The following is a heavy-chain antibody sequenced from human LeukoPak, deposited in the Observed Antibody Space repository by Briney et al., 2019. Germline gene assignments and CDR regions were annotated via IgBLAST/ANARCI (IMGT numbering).Heavy chain of an antibody. J-gene: IGHJ4*02. D-gene: IGHD3-22*01. V-gene: IGHV3-7*01. Sequence: GGSLRLSCAASGFTFSSYWMRWVRQAPGKGLEWVANIKQDGSEKYYVDSVKGRFTISRDNAKNSVYLQMNSLRAEDTAVYYCASGYYYDSSGPPDYFDYGGQGTLVTVSS. CDR1: GFTFSSYW. CDR3: ASGYYYDSSGPPDYFDY. CDR2: IKQDGSEK.